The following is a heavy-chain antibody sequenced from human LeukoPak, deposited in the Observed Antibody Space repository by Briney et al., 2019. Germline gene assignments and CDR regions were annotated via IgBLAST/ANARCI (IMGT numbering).Heavy chain of an antibody. Sequence: GGSLRLSCAASGFTFSSYAMSWVRQAPGKGLEWVSAFSTGAGRTYYADTVKGRFTISRDNSRNTLYLQMNSLRADDTAVYYCAGGFYYYYMDVWGKGTTVSVSS. CDR2: FSTGAGRT. CDR1: GFTFSSYA. D-gene: IGHD3-16*01. J-gene: IGHJ6*03. V-gene: IGHV3-23*01. CDR3: AGGFYYYYMDV.